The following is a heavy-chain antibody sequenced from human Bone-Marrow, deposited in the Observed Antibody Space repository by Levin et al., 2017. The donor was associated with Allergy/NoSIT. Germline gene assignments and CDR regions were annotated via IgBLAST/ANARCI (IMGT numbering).Heavy chain of an antibody. D-gene: IGHD2-15*01. Sequence: GGSLRLSCAASGFSLNNFDMHWVRQAPGKGLEWVSSITNSGSFVYYADSLKGRITTSRDNAKSALFLQMNSLRVEDSAVYYCARSDAGLYESCDYWGQGTLVTVSS. V-gene: IGHV3-21*01. CDR1: GFSLNNFD. CDR2: ITNSGSFV. J-gene: IGHJ4*02. CDR3: ARSDAGLYESCDY.